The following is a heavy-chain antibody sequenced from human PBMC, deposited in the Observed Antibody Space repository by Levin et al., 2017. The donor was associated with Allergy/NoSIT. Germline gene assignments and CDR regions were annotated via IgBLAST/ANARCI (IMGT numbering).Heavy chain of an antibody. CDR3: ARASYFHENGPLGY. Sequence: GSLRLSCAVSGGPISSSNWCCWVRQPPGKGLEWIGEVHDGENNKYNPSLESRVSISEDKSNNLCSLKLSSVTAADTAVYYCARASYFHENGPLGYWGQGTLVTVSS. V-gene: IGHV4-4*02. D-gene: IGHD2-8*01. J-gene: IGHJ4*02. CDR1: GGPISSSNW. CDR2: VHDGENN.